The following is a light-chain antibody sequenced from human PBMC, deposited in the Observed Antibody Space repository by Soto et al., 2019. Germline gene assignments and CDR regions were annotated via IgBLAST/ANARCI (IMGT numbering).Light chain of an antibody. CDR1: SSDVGSYNL. J-gene: IGLJ2*01. CDR3: TSYAGRNNLV. V-gene: IGLV2-23*02. Sequence: QSVLTQPASVSGSPGQSITISCTGTSSDVGSYNLVSWYQQHPGKAPKLIIYEVTKRPSGVPDRFSGSKSGNTASLTVSGLQAEDEADYYCTSYAGRNNLVFGGGTKLTVL. CDR2: EVT.